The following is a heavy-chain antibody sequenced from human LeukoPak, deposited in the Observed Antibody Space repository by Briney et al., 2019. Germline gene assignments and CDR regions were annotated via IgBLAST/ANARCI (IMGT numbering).Heavy chain of an antibody. CDR1: GGSISSSNW. D-gene: IGHD6-19*01. J-gene: IGHJ4*02. V-gene: IGHV4-4*02. CDR2: IYHSGST. CDR3: ARGEPAFSSGWYTYYFDY. Sequence: PSETLSLTCAVSGGSISSSNWWSWVRQPPGKGLEWIGEIYHSGSTNYNPSLKSRVAISLDTSKNQFSLKLSSVTAADTAVYYCARGEPAFSSGWYTYYFDYWGQGTLVTVSS.